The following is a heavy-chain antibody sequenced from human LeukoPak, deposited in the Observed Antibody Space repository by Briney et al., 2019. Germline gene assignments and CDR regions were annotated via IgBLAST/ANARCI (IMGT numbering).Heavy chain of an antibody. CDR3: AGGTRGMDV. J-gene: IGHJ6*02. CDR1: GDSVSSNSTA. CDR2: TYYRSKWYN. Sequence: SQTLSLTCAISGDSVSSNSTAWSWLRQSPSRGLEWLGRTYYRSKWYNDYAVSVKGRVTINPDTSKNQFSLQLKSVTPEDTAVCYCAGGTRGMDVWGQGTTVTVSS. D-gene: IGHD1-1*01. V-gene: IGHV6-1*01.